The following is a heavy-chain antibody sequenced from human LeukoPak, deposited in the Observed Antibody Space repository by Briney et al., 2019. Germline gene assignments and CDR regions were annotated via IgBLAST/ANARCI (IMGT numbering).Heavy chain of an antibody. V-gene: IGHV1-18*04. J-gene: IGHJ4*02. CDR2: ISAYNCNT. Sequence: ASVTVSFKSSVYTFTSYGISWVRQAPGQGLEWMGWISAYNCNTNYAHKLHDRVTMTTDTSTSTAYMELRSLRSDDTAVYYCARDWEAHDYGDYYFDYWGQGTLVTVSS. CDR3: ARDWEAHDYGDYYFDY. D-gene: IGHD4-17*01. CDR1: VYTFTSYG.